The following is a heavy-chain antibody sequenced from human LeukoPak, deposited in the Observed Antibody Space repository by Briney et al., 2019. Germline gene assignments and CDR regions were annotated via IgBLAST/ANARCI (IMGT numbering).Heavy chain of an antibody. CDR3: ARSGVYSTSAVDY. Sequence: GGSLRLSCAASGFTFSSYWMHWVRQAPGKGLVWVSRINSDGSSTTYADSVKGRFTISRDNVKNTLYLQMNSLRAEDTAVYYCARSGVYSTSAVDYWGQGTLVTVSS. CDR1: GFTFSSYW. V-gene: IGHV3-74*01. D-gene: IGHD6-6*01. CDR2: INSDGSST. J-gene: IGHJ4*02.